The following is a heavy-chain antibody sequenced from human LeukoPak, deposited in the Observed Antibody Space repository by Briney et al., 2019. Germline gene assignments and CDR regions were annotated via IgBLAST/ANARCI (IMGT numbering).Heavy chain of an antibody. CDR3: AGYGDRGVVDY. V-gene: IGHV4-59*01. CDR1: GGSISSYY. J-gene: IGHJ4*02. Sequence: SETLSLTCTVSGGSISSYYWSWIRQPPGKGLEWIGYMYYSGSTNYNPSLKSRVTISVDTSKNQFSLKLSSVTAADTAVYYCAGYGDRGVVDYWGQGPLVTVSS. D-gene: IGHD5-18*01. CDR2: MYYSGST.